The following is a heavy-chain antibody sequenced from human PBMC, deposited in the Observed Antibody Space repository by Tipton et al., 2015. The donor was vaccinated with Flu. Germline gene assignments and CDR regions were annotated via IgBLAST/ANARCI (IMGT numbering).Heavy chain of an antibody. Sequence: GSLRLSCAASGFTFSNAWMSWVRQAPGKGLEWIGRIKDKSDGGTTDYAAPVKGRFTISRDDSEYTLYLQMNSLKTEDTAVYYCASNTRGSVCDVWGQGTIVTVSS. CDR3: ASNTRGSVCDV. J-gene: IGHJ3*01. CDR2: IKDKSDGGTT. CDR1: GFTFSNAW. D-gene: IGHD1-26*01. V-gene: IGHV3-15*01.